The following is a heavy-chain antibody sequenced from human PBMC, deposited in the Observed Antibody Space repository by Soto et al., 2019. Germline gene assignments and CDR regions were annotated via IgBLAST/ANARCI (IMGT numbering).Heavy chain of an antibody. J-gene: IGHJ4*02. V-gene: IGHV4-31*03. CDR1: GDSVRNGVYY. CDR3: AREVAATPYFAY. CDR2: IYYTGCT. Sequence: QVQLQESGPVLVKPSQTLSLTCTVSGDSVRNGVYYWNWIRQYPGKVLEWIGYIYYTGCTSYNPSLESRLTISADTSKNPFSLRLRSVTAADTAVYYCAREVAATPYFAYWGQGALVTISS. D-gene: IGHD2-15*01.